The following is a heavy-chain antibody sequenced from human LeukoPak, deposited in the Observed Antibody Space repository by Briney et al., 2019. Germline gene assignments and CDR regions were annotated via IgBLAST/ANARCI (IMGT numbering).Heavy chain of an antibody. J-gene: IGHJ5*02. CDR3: ARDSYYGSGSYYHNWFDP. CDR1: GFTFSSFA. CDR2: ISGSGAGT. D-gene: IGHD3-10*01. Sequence: SGGSLRLSCAASGFTFSSFAMSWVRQAPGKGLDWVSSISGSGAGTYYADSVKGRFTISRDNAKNSLYLQMNSLRAEDTAVYYCARDSYYGSGSYYHNWFDPWGQGTLVTVSS. V-gene: IGHV3-23*01.